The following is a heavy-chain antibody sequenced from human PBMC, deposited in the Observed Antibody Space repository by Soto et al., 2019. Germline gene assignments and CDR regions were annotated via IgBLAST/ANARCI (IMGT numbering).Heavy chain of an antibody. CDR1: SGSISSANW. CDR3: ARHLATPGTRGFDS. D-gene: IGHD6-13*01. J-gene: IGHJ4*02. CDR2: IYLGGTT. V-gene: IGHV4-4*02. Sequence: QVQLQESGPGLVKPSGTLSLTCAVSSGSISSANWWSWGRQPPGKGLAWIGEIYLGGTTNYNPSLRSRVTISLDMSKNQFSLHLASVTAADTAVYYCARHLATPGTRGFDSWGQGTLVTVSS.